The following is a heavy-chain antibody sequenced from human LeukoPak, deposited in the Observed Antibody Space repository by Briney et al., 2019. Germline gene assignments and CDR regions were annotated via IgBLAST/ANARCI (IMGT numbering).Heavy chain of an antibody. CDR3: ARHPGDIVVVPDA. J-gene: IGHJ4*02. Sequence: PSETLSLTCAVYGGSFSSYYWGWIRQPPGKGLEWIGSIYYSGSTYYNPSLKSRVTISVDTSKNQFSLKLSSVTAADTAVYYCARHPGDIVVVPDAWGQGTLVTVSS. CDR1: GGSFSSYY. D-gene: IGHD2-2*01. CDR2: IYYSGST. V-gene: IGHV4-39*01.